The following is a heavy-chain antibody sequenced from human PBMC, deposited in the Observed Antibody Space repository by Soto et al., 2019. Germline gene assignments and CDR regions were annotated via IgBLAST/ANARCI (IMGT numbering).Heavy chain of an antibody. Sequence: ASVKVSCKVSGYTLTELSMHWVRQAPGKGLEWMGGFDPEDGETIYAQKFQGRVTMTEDTSTDTAYMELSSLRSEDTAVYYCATRNSSSSFGAYYYYYYGMDVWGQGTTVTVSS. CDR1: GYTLTELS. J-gene: IGHJ6*02. D-gene: IGHD6-6*01. V-gene: IGHV1-24*01. CDR3: ATRNSSSSFGAYYYYYYGMDV. CDR2: FDPEDGET.